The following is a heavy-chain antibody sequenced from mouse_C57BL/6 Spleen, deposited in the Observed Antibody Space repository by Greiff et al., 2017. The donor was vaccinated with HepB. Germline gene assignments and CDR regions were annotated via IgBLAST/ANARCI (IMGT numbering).Heavy chain of an antibody. J-gene: IGHJ2*01. Sequence: VKLMESGAELVRPGTSVKLSCKASGYTFTSYWMHWVKQRPGQGLEWIGVIDPSDSYTNYNQKFKGKATLTVDTSSSTAHMQLSSLTSEDSAVYYCARRRNYYGSSWDFDYWGQGTTLTVSS. V-gene: IGHV1-59*01. CDR3: ARRRNYYGSSWDFDY. D-gene: IGHD1-1*01. CDR1: GYTFTSYW. CDR2: IDPSDSYT.